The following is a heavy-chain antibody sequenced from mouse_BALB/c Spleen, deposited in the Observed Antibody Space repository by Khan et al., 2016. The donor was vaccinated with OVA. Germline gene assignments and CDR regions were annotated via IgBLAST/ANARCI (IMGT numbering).Heavy chain of an antibody. CDR1: GYTFTSYW. CDR3: ARGDGNSLYWYFDV. Sequence: QVQLQQPGAELVRPGASVKLSCKASGYTFTSYWMNWVKQRPGQGLEWIGMIDPSDSETHYNQMFKDKATLTVDKSSSTAYMQLSSLTSEESAVYYGARGDGNSLYWYFDVWGAGTTVTVSS. D-gene: IGHD2-1*01. CDR2: IDPSDSET. V-gene: IGHV1-61*01. J-gene: IGHJ1*01.